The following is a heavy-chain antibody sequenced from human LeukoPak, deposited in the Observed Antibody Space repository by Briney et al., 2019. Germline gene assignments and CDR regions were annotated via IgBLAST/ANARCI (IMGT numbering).Heavy chain of an antibody. CDR3: ARGATPRVRSIYYGMDV. V-gene: IGHV6-1*01. Sequence: SQTLSLTCAISGDSFSNNSAAWIWIRQSPSRGLEWLGRTYFRSKWFNEYAVSVRSRITFNPDTSKNQFSLQLTAVTPDDTGVYFCARGATPRVRSIYYGMDVWGQGTTVTVSS. J-gene: IGHJ6*02. D-gene: IGHD2-21*01. CDR2: TYFRSKWFN. CDR1: GDSFSNNSAA.